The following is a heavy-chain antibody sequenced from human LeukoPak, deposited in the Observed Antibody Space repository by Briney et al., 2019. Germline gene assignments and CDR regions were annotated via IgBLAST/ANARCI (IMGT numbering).Heavy chain of an antibody. J-gene: IGHJ4*02. D-gene: IGHD1-7*01. CDR1: GGSISSSSYY. CDR3: ARHHPTGTTIYYFDY. Sequence: SETLSLTCTVSGGSISSSSYYWGWIRQPPGKGLEWIGSIYYSGSTYYNPSLKSRVTISVDTSKNQFSLKLSSVTAADTAVYYCARHHPTGTTIYYFDYWGQGTLVTVSS. V-gene: IGHV4-39*01. CDR2: IYYSGST.